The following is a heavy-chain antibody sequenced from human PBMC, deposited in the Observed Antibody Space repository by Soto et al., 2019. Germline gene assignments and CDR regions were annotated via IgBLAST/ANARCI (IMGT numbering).Heavy chain of an antibody. CDR2: ISYDGSNK. V-gene: IGHV3-30-3*01. CDR3: ARGNHYYDSSGYYFLFDY. CDR1: GFTFSSYA. D-gene: IGHD3-22*01. J-gene: IGHJ4*02. Sequence: GGSLRLSCAASGFTFSSYAMHWVRQAPGKVLEWVAVISYDGSNKYYADSVKGRFTISRDNSKNTLYLQMNSLRAEDTAVYYCARGNHYYDSSGYYFLFDYWGQGTLVTVSS.